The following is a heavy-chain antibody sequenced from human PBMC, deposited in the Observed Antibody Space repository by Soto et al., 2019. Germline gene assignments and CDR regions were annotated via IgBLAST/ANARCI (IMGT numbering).Heavy chain of an antibody. V-gene: IGHV3-30-3*01. CDR1: GFTFSSYA. D-gene: IGHD3-10*01. Sequence: PGGSLRLSCAASGFTFSSYAMHWVRQAPGKGLEWVAVISYDGSNKYYADSVKGRFTISRDNSKNTLYLQMNSLRAEDTAVYYCARVGGILWDGSGSYPLSRLWGNWFDPWGQGTLVTVSS. CDR2: ISYDGSNK. J-gene: IGHJ5*02. CDR3: ARVGGILWDGSGSYPLSRLWGNWFDP.